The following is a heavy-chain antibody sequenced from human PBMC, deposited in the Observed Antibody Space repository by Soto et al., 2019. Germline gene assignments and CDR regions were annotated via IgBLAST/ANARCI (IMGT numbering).Heavy chain of an antibody. D-gene: IGHD3-10*01. V-gene: IGHV3-48*03. CDR1: GFTFSSYE. CDR3: ARAAGKLVRGVYGMDV. Sequence: GGSLRLSCAASGFTFSSYEMNWVRQAPGKGLEWVSYISPNTTTIYYADSVKGRFSISRDNAKNSLYLQMNSLRAEDTAVYYCARAAGKLVRGVYGMDVWGQGTTVTVSS. CDR2: ISPNTTTI. J-gene: IGHJ6*02.